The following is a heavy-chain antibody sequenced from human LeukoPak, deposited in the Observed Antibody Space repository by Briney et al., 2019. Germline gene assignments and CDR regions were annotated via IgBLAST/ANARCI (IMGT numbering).Heavy chain of an antibody. CDR1: GGSISSSSYY. CDR3: ARDRGGAYDSSGYLDD. CDR2: IYYSGST. Sequence: SETLSLTCTVPGGSISSSSYYWGWIRQPPGKGLEWISIYYSGSTYYNPSLKSRVTISVDTSKNQFSLKLSSVTAADTAVYYCARDRGGAYDSSGYLDDWGQGTLVTVSS. J-gene: IGHJ4*02. D-gene: IGHD3-22*01. V-gene: IGHV4-39*02.